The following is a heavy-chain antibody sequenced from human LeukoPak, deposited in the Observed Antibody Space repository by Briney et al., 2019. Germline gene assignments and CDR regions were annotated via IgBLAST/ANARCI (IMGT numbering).Heavy chain of an antibody. J-gene: IGHJ4*02. V-gene: IGHV3-13*01. D-gene: IGHD3-22*01. CDR3: ARDGRSIGSSGYYYTHFDF. CDR1: GFTFSSYD. Sequence: GGSLRLSCAASGFTFSSYDMHWVRQATGKGLEWVSAIGTAGDTYYPGSVKGRFTISRENAKNSLYLQMNSLRAEDTAVYYCARDGRSIGSSGYYYTHFDFWGQGTLVTVSS. CDR2: IGTAGDT.